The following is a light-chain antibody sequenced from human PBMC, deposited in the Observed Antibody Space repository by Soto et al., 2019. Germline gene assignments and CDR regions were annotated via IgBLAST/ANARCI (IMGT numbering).Light chain of an antibody. CDR2: AAS. CDR1: QGISSY. Sequence: DIQLTQSPSFLSASVGDRVSITCRASQGISSYLAWYQQKPGKAPKLLIYAASTLQSGVPSRFSGSGSGTEFTLTISSVQPEDFATYYCQQLNSLWTFGQGTKVEIK. CDR3: QQLNSLWT. J-gene: IGKJ1*01. V-gene: IGKV1-9*01.